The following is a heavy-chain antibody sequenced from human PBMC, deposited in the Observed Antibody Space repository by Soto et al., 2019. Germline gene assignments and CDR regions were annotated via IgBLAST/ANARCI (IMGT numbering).Heavy chain of an antibody. D-gene: IGHD1-20*01. CDR1: GFSLSTGVG. V-gene: IGHV2-5*02. CDR2: IYWDDDK. Sequence: QITLKESGPTLVKPSQTLTLTCTFSGFSLSTGVGVGWIRQPPGKALEWLALIYWDDDKRHSPSLKSRLTITKDTSKNQVVLTLTNVDPVDTATYYCAHRLSGTLAFDYWGQGTLVTVSS. J-gene: IGHJ4*02. CDR3: AHRLSGTLAFDY.